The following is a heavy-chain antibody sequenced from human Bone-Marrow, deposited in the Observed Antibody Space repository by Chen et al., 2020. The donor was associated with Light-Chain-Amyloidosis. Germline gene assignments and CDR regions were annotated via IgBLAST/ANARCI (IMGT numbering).Heavy chain of an antibody. CDR2: IYYNGST. D-gene: IGHD4-17*01. Sequence: QVERKEGGGGLVKPSQTLSLTCSVSGGSISSGGYYWSWIRQHPGKGLEWIGYIYYNGSTYYKPSLRGRVTMSVDTSKNQFSLRVTSVPAADTAIYYCARLDYGGSTRYYYGMDVWGQGTTVTVSS. V-gene: IGHV4-31*03. CDR1: GGSISSGGYY. CDR3: ARLDYGGSTRYYYGMDV. J-gene: IGHJ6*02.